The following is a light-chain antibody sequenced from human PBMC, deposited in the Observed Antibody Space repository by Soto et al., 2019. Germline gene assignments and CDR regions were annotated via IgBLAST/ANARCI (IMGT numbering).Light chain of an antibody. V-gene: IGLV2-14*03. J-gene: IGLJ2*01. CDR3: SSFTSSDTLVV. Sequence: QSALTQPASVSGSPGQSITIPCTGTSSDVGGYNFVSWYQHHPAKAPKLMIYDVSNRPSGVSNRFSGSKSGNTASLTISGLQAEDEAHYYCSSFTSSDTLVVFGGGTKLTVL. CDR2: DVS. CDR1: SSDVGGYNF.